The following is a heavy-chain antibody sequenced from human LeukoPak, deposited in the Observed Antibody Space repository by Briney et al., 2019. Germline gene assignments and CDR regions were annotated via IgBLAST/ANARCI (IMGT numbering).Heavy chain of an antibody. CDR3: AKQYYDFWSGYPDYYYYMDV. D-gene: IGHD3-3*01. Sequence: GRSLRLSCAASGFTFSSYGMHWVRQAPGKGLEWVAVISYDGSNKYYADSVKGRFTISRDNSKNTLYLQMNSLRAEDTAVYYCAKQYYDFWSGYPDYYYYMDVWGKGTTVTVSS. J-gene: IGHJ6*03. CDR2: ISYDGSNK. CDR1: GFTFSSYG. V-gene: IGHV3-30*18.